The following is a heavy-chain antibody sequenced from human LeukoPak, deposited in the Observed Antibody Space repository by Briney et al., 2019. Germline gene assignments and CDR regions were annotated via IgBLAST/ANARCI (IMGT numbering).Heavy chain of an antibody. Sequence: ASVKVSCKASGYTFTRYAMHWVRQAPGQRLEWMGWINAGNGDTKYSQKFQGRVTITRDTSACTAYMEVSSLRSEDTAVYYCARDRVFSSAWYGAFDIWGQGTMVTVSS. D-gene: IGHD6-19*01. V-gene: IGHV1-3*01. CDR1: GYTFTRYA. J-gene: IGHJ3*02. CDR3: ARDRVFSSAWYGAFDI. CDR2: INAGNGDT.